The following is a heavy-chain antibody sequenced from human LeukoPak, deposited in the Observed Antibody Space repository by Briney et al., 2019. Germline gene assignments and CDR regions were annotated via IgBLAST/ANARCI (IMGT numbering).Heavy chain of an antibody. V-gene: IGHV3-73*01. J-gene: IGHJ5*02. D-gene: IGHD3-22*01. Sequence: PGGSLRLSCAASGFTFSGSTMHWVRQASGKGLEWVGRIRSKANSYATAYAASVKGRFTISRDDSKNTAYLQMNSLKTEDTAVYYCTRHLDNYYGTSGYLFDPWGQGTLVTVSS. CDR3: TRHLDNYYGTSGYLFDP. CDR1: GFTFSGST. CDR2: IRSKANSYAT.